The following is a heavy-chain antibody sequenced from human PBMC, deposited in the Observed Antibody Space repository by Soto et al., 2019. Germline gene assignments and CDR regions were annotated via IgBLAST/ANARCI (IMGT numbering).Heavy chain of an antibody. J-gene: IGHJ6*02. CDR2: VFYTGRA. CDR3: AKDRGTIPLVVVYYYGMDV. Sequence: PSETLSLTCTVSGGSLGSYYWSWIRQPPGKGLEWIGYVFYTGRANYNASLKSRVSISLDTSNYQFSLRAEDTAVYYCAKDRGTIPLVVVYYYGMDVWGQGTTVTVS. V-gene: IGHV4-59*12. CDR1: GGSLGSYY. D-gene: IGHD2-15*01.